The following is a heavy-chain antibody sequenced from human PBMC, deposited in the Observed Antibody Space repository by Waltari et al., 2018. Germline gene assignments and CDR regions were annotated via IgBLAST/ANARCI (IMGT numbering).Heavy chain of an antibody. CDR3: ARAVYGGNSTWYFDL. V-gene: IGHV1-69*01. D-gene: IGHD2-21*02. Sequence: QVQLVQSGAEVKKPGSSVKVCCKASGGTFRSYAISWVGPAPGQGLEWMGGIIPIFGTANYAQKFQGRVTITADESTSTAYMELSSLRSEDTAVYYCARAVYGGNSTWYFDLWGRGTLVTVSS. CDR1: GGTFRSYA. CDR2: IIPIFGTA. J-gene: IGHJ2*01.